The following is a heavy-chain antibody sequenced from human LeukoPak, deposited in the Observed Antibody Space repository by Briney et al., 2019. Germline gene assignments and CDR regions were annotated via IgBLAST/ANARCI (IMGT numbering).Heavy chain of an antibody. CDR3: ARAFRVGGAEVFDCFAP. D-gene: IGHD3-16*01. CDR2: ISAYNGNT. CDR1: GYTFTSYG. Sequence: ASVKVSCKASGYTFTSYGISWVRQAPGQGLEWMGWISAYNGNTNYAQKLQGRVTMTTDTSTSTAYMELRSLRSDDTAVYYCARAFRVGGAEVFDCFAPGGRGPLAPVSS. J-gene: IGHJ5*02. V-gene: IGHV1-18*01.